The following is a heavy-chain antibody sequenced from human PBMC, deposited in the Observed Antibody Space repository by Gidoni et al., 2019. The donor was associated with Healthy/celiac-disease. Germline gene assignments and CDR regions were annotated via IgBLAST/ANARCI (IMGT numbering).Heavy chain of an antibody. CDR1: GGPFSSYA. CDR3: ARVTHDSSGYPGE. CDR2: IITIFGTA. Sequence: QVQLVQSGAEVKKPGSSVKVSCKDSGGPFSSYALSWVRQAPGQGLEWMGGIITIFGTANYAQKFQGRVTITADESTSTAYMELSSLRSEDTAVYYCARVTHDSSGYPGEWGQGTLVTVSS. J-gene: IGHJ4*02. D-gene: IGHD3-22*01. V-gene: IGHV1-69*01.